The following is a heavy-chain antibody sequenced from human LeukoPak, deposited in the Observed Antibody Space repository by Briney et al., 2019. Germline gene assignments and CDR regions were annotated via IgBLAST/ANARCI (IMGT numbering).Heavy chain of an antibody. CDR1: GFTFSSYA. Sequence: GGSLRLSCAASGFTFSSYAVSWVRQAPGKGLEWVSSISGSSGSGGSTHYADSVKGRVTISRDNSKNTLSLQMNSLRAEDTAVYYCAKSGLNRFDYWGQGTLVTVSS. V-gene: IGHV3-23*01. CDR2: ISGSSGSGGST. J-gene: IGHJ4*02. D-gene: IGHD2-15*01. CDR3: AKSGLNRFDY.